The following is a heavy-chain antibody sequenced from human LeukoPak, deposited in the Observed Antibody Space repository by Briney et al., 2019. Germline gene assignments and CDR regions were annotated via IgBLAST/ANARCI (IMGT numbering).Heavy chain of an antibody. CDR3: AKDVGVILFDY. J-gene: IGHJ4*02. CDR2: ISGSGGNT. V-gene: IGHV3-23*01. Sequence: GGSLRLSCAASGFTFRDYAMSWVRQAPGKGLEWVSTISGSGGNTHYADSVKGRFTISRDNPKNTLYLQMNSLRAEDTAVYYCAKDVGVILFDYWGQGTLVTVSS. D-gene: IGHD3-16*02. CDR1: GFTFRDYA.